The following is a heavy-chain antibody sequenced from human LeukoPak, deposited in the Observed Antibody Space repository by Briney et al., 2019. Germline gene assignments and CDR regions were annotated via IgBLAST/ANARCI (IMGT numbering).Heavy chain of an antibody. D-gene: IGHD3-16*01. J-gene: IGHJ4*02. V-gene: IGHV1-8*03. CDR1: GYTFTSYD. CDR2: MNPNTGHT. CDR3: ARFGGRATKDDRLDY. Sequence: GASVKVSCEASGYTFTSYDINWVRQATGQGLEWMGWMNPNTGHTGFAQKFQGTVTVSWSTDISTAYMELNSLTSEDTAVYYCARFGGRATKDDRLDYWGQGTLVTVSS.